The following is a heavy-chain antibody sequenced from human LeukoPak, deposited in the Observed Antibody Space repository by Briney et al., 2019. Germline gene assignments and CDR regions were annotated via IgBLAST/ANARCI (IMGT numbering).Heavy chain of an antibody. CDR2: INPSGGST. CDR1: GYTFTGYY. V-gene: IGHV1-46*01. D-gene: IGHD3-3*01. CDR3: ARDGSSFGFDY. Sequence: ASVKVSCKASGYTFTGYYMHWVRQAPGQGLEWMGIINPSGGSTSYAQKFQGRVTMTRDTSTSTVYMELSSLRSEDTAVYYCARDGSSFGFDYWGQGTLVTVSS. J-gene: IGHJ4*02.